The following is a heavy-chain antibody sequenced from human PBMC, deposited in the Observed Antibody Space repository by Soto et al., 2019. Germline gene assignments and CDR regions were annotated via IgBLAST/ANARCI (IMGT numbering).Heavy chain of an antibody. CDR3: ARDPASFLGRVYGMDV. CDR1: GYSFTGHY. Sequence: QVQHVQSGAEVKKPGDSVKVSCKASGYSFTGHYMHWVGRAPGQGLEWMGWVNLNTGGTDYAQEFQGRVTMTTATSIRTVYLEVTRLKFDDTAIYYCARDPASFLGRVYGMDVWGQGTAVTVSS. CDR2: VNLNTGGT. J-gene: IGHJ6*02. V-gene: IGHV1-2*02.